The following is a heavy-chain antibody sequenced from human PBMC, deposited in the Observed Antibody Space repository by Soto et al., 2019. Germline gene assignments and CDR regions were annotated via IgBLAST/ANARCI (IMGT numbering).Heavy chain of an antibody. D-gene: IGHD6-13*01. V-gene: IGHV1-69*06. CDR2: IIPIFGTA. CDR3: AGEFSARAAAAGRDAVMVPPLNYVGY. CDR1: GGTFSSYA. Sequence: SVKVSCKASGGTFSSYAISWVRQAPGQGLEWMGGIIPIFGTANYAQKFQGRVTITADKSTSPAYMELSSLRSEDTAVYYCAGEFSARAAAAGRDAVMVPPLNYVGYWGQGTLGAGS. J-gene: IGHJ4*02.